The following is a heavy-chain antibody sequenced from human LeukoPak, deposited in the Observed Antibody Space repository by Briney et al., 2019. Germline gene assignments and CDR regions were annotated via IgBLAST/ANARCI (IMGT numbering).Heavy chain of an antibody. CDR2: ISGSGGST. D-gene: IGHD3-10*01. Sequence: GGSLRLSCAASGFTFSSYSMNWVRQAPGEGLEWVSAISGSGGSTYYADSVKGRFTISRDNSKNTLYLQMNSLRAEDTAVYYCAGRGSGSYFDYWGQGTLVTVSS. CDR1: GFTFSSYS. V-gene: IGHV3-23*01. CDR3: AGRGSGSYFDY. J-gene: IGHJ4*02.